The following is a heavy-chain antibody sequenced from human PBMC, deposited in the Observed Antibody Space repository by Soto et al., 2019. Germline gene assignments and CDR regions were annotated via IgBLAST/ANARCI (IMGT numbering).Heavy chain of an antibody. CDR2: IKKDGSEK. CDR1: GFSFSSYW. CDR3: ARGHYGLEV. Sequence: GGSLRFSCTASTGFSFSSYWMSWVRQAQGKGLEWVAYIKKDGSEKWFLDSVKGRFTISRDNAKNSLYLQMNSLSTEDTAVYYCARGHYGLEVWGQGTTVTVSS. J-gene: IGHJ6*02. V-gene: IGHV3-7*01.